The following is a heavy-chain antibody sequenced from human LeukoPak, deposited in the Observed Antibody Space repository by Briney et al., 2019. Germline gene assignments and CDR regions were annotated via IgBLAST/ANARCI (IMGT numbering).Heavy chain of an antibody. CDR1: GYSFTGYY. J-gene: IGHJ6*02. Sequence: ASVKVSCKASGYSFTGYYMHWVRQAPGHGLEWLGWINPNSGATKYAQKFQGRVTMTRDTSIRTAYMELSSLRSDDTAVYYCTRDGVASGMDVWGQGTTVTVSS. D-gene: IGHD5-12*01. CDR2: INPNSGAT. V-gene: IGHV1-2*02. CDR3: TRDGVASGMDV.